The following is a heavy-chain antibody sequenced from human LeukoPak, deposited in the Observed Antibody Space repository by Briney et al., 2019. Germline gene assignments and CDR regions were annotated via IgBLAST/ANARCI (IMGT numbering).Heavy chain of an antibody. J-gene: IGHJ4*02. D-gene: IGHD6-19*01. CDR3: ARGDSSGWKSCPGD. Sequence: PGGSLRLSCAASGFTFDDYAMHWVRQAPGKGLEWVSDIIWNGGRTGYADSVKGRFTISRDNAKNSLYLQMNSLRAEDTALYYCARGDSSGWKSCPGDWGQGTLVTVSS. CDR2: IIWNGGRT. V-gene: IGHV3-9*01. CDR1: GFTFDDYA.